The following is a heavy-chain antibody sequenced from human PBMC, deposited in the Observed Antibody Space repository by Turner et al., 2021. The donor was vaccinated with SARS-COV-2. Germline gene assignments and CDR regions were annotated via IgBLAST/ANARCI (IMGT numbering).Heavy chain of an antibody. CDR1: GFTFRSYA. J-gene: IGHJ3*02. CDR2: ISGSGGST. V-gene: IGHV3-23*01. Sequence: EVQLLESGGGLVQPGWSLRLSCAASGFTFRSYAMSWVRQAPGKGLEWVSAISGSGGSTYYADSVKGRFTISRDNSKNTLYLQMNSLRAEDTAVYYCPKVATSGSAFDIWGQGTMVTVSS. D-gene: IGHD3-10*01. CDR3: PKVATSGSAFDI.